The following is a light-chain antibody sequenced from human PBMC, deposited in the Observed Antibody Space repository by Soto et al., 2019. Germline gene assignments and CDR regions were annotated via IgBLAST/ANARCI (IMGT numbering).Light chain of an antibody. CDR3: QHYHSYAYT. CDR1: QSIGGW. V-gene: IGKV1-5*01. Sequence: DIQMTQSPSTLSASVGDRVTITCRASQSIGGWLAWYQQRPGKAPRLLIYDASSVESGVPSRFSGSRSGTKFTLAISSLQPEDFATYYCQHYHSYAYTFGQGTKLEIK. CDR2: DAS. J-gene: IGKJ2*01.